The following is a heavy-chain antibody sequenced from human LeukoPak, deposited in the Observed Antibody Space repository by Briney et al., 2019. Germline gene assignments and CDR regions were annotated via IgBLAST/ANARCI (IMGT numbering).Heavy chain of an antibody. J-gene: IGHJ5*02. CDR1: GMIFSKYW. CDR3: ASVALGTWFDP. Sequence: GGSLRLSCEASGMIFSKYWMSWVRQAPGKGLEWVANIKQDGSEKYYLDSVKGRFTISRDNAKNSLYLHMNSLRAEDTAVYYCASVALGTWFDPWGQGTLVTVSS. CDR2: IKQDGSEK. V-gene: IGHV3-7*01. D-gene: IGHD1-1*01.